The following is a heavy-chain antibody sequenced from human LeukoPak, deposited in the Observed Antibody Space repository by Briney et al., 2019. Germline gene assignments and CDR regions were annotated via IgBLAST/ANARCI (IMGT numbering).Heavy chain of an antibody. D-gene: IGHD3-10*01. V-gene: IGHV4-59*01. CDR3: ARDFRGVDP. J-gene: IGHJ5*02. Sequence: SETLSLTCTVSGGSISSYYWSWIRQPPGKGLEWIGYIYYSGSTNYNPSLKSRVTISVDTSKNQFSLKLSSVTAADTAVYYCARDFRGVDPWGQGTLVTVSS. CDR1: GGSISSYY. CDR2: IYYSGST.